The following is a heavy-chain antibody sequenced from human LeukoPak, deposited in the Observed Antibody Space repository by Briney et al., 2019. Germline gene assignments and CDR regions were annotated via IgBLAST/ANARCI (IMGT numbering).Heavy chain of an antibody. Sequence: PSETLSLTCAVYGGSFSGYYWSWIRQPPGKGLEWIGEINHSGSTNYNPSLKSRVTISVDTSKNRFSLKLSSVTAADTAVYYCARGRDYYDSSGYNNWFDPWGQGTLVTVSS. V-gene: IGHV4-34*01. J-gene: IGHJ5*02. CDR2: INHSGST. D-gene: IGHD3-22*01. CDR1: GGSFSGYY. CDR3: ARGRDYYDSSGYNNWFDP.